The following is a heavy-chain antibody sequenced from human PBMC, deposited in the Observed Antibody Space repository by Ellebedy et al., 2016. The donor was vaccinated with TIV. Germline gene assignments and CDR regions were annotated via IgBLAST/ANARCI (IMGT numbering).Heavy chain of an antibody. V-gene: IGHV3-21*06. CDR2: IDFSGTGT. CDR3: ARDGSEWSRDY. CDR1: GFTFSIAG. Sequence: GGSLRLPXAASGFTFSIAGMTWVRQAPGKGLEWVATIDFSGTGTYYADSVKGRIIISRDNTKNSLFLQMNSLGVEDTAVYYCARDGSEWSRDYWGQGTLVTVSS. D-gene: IGHD3-3*01. J-gene: IGHJ4*02.